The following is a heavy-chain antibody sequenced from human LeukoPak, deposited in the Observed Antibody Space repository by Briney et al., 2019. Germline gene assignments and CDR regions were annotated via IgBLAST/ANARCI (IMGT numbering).Heavy chain of an antibody. CDR2: MNPNSGNT. CDR3: ARDFRYSGYDL. Sequence: ASVKVSCKASGYTFTSYDINWVRQATGQGLEWMGWMNPNSGNTGYAQKFQGRVTMTRNTSISTAYMGLSSVRSEDTAVYYCARDFRYSGYDLWGQGTLVTVSS. D-gene: IGHD5-12*01. J-gene: IGHJ4*02. V-gene: IGHV1-8*01. CDR1: GYTFTSYD.